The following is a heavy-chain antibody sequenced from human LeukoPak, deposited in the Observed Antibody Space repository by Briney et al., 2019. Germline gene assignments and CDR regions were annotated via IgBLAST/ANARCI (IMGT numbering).Heavy chain of an antibody. D-gene: IGHD2-8*01. CDR3: ARAPNGRGDWFDP. CDR2: IYYSGST. CDR1: GGSISSYY. J-gene: IGHJ5*02. V-gene: IGHV4-59*01. Sequence: PSETLSLTCTVSGGSISSYYWSWIRQPPGKGLEGIGYIYYSGSTNYNPSLKSRVTILVDTSKNQFSLKLGSVTAADTAVYYCARAPNGRGDWFDPWGQGTLVTVSS.